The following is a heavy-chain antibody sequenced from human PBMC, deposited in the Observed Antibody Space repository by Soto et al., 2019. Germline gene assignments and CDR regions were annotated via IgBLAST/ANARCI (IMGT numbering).Heavy chain of an antibody. Sequence: SVKVSCKASGGTFSSYAISWVRQAPGQGLEWMGGIIPIFGTANYAQKFQGRVTITADESTSTAYMELSSLRSEDTAVYYCARGRPEQQLVLVVLIYYYYGMDVWGQGTTVTVSS. CDR3: ARGRPEQQLVLVVLIYYYYGMDV. V-gene: IGHV1-69*13. J-gene: IGHJ6*02. CDR2: IIPIFGTA. D-gene: IGHD6-13*01. CDR1: GGTFSSYA.